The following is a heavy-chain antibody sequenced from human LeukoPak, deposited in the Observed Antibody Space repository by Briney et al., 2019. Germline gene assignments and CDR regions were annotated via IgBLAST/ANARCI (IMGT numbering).Heavy chain of an antibody. CDR2: ISSTVITV. CDR3: VRSVYNWNDADY. J-gene: IGHJ4*02. V-gene: IGHV3-11*01. D-gene: IGHD1-20*01. Sequence: GGSLRLSCAASGFTFSDYYMSWIRQAPGKGLEWVSYISSTVITVYYADSVTGRFTISRDNAKNSLYLQMNSLRAEDTAVYYCVRSVYNWNDADYWGQGTLVTVSS. CDR1: GFTFSDYY.